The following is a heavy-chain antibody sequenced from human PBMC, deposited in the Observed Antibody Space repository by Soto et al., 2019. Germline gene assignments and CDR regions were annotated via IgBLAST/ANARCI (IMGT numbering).Heavy chain of an antibody. CDR1: GYAFTTYG. V-gene: IGHV1-18*01. CDR2: ISAHNGKT. J-gene: IGHJ4*02. CDR3: ARGRYGDY. Sequence: QVHLVQSGAEVKKPGASVKVSCKGSGYAFTTYGITWVRQAPGQGLEWMGWISAHNGKTNYAQKLQGRVTVTRDTSPSTAYMEQRSLRSDDTALYYCARGRYGDYWGQGALVTVSS. D-gene: IGHD1-1*01.